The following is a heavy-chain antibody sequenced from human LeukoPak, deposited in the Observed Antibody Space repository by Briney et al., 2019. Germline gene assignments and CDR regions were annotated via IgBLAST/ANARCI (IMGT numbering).Heavy chain of an antibody. V-gene: IGHV3-15*01. CDR2: IKSKTDGGTT. J-gene: IGHJ4*02. CDR1: GFTFSNAW. Sequence: GGSLRLSCAASGFTFSNAWMSWVRQAPGKGLEWVGRIKSKTDGGTTDYAAPVKGRFTISRDDSKNTLYLQMNSLKTEDTAVYYCAREGGYSGSYFDYWGQGTLVTVSS. CDR3: AREGGYSGSYFDY. D-gene: IGHD1-26*01.